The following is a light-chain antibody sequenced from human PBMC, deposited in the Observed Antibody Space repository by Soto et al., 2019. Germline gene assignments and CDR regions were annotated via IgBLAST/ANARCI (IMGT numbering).Light chain of an antibody. CDR1: SSDVGGYNY. CDR2: EVS. V-gene: IGLV2-14*01. CDR3: SSFTSSSTLLYV. Sequence: QSVLTQPASVSGSPGQSITISCTETSSDVGGYNYVSWYQQHPGKAPKLMIFEVSNRPSAVSNRFSGSRSGNTASLTISGLQAEEEADYHCSSFTSSSTLLYVFGTGSKVTVL. J-gene: IGLJ1*01.